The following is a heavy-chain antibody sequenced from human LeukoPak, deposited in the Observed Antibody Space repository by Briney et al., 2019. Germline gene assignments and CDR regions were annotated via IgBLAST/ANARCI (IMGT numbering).Heavy chain of an antibody. CDR2: ISSGGSTI. Sequence: PGGSLRLSCAASGFTFSSYEMNWVRQAPGKGLQWLSYISSGGSTIYYADSVKGRFTASRDNAKNSLYLQMNSLRAEDTAVYYCARVKRDTAMVFDFWGQGTLVTVSS. CDR1: GFTFSSYE. J-gene: IGHJ4*02. V-gene: IGHV3-48*03. CDR3: ARVKRDTAMVFDF. D-gene: IGHD5-18*01.